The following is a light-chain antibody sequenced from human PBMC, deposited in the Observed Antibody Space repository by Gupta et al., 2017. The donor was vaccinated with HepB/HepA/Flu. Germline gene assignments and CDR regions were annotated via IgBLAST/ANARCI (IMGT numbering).Light chain of an antibody. CDR1: QSISSN. Sequence: EIVMTQSPDTLSVSPGERATLSCRASQSISSNLAWYQQKPGQAPRLIIYGSSTKATGIPARVSGSGSGTEFTLTISRRQSEDFAVYYCQQYHNWQTFGQGTKVEIK. J-gene: IGKJ1*01. CDR2: GSS. CDR3: QQYHNWQT. V-gene: IGKV3-15*01.